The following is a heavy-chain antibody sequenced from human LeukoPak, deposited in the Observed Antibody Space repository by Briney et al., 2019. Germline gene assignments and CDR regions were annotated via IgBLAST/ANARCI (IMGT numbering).Heavy chain of an antibody. CDR2: IKEDGSET. CDR3: ARVGGELVELYYYYYYMDV. D-gene: IGHD6-6*01. J-gene: IGHJ6*03. V-gene: IGHV3-7*01. CDR1: GFTFSLYW. Sequence: PGGSLRLSCVASGFTFSLYWMTWVRQAPGKGLEWVGNIKEDGSETDYLDSVQGRFTISRDNAKNSLYLEMNRLRVEDTGVYYCARVGGELVELYYYYYYMDVWGKGTTVTVSS.